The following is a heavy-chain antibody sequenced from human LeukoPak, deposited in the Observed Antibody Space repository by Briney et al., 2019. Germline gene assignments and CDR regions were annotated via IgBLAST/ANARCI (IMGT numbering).Heavy chain of an antibody. CDR1: RGSIASSDYY. D-gene: IGHD2-15*01. Sequence: SETLSLTCTVSRGSIASSDYYWGWIRQSPGRGLEWIGSIYYSGSAYYSPSFKSRVTIAVDTSKSQFSLRLGSVTAADTSIYYCARLVTGFCSGDRSYSDHYYFYMDVWAKGTTVTVSS. V-gene: IGHV4-39*01. CDR2: IYYSGSA. CDR3: ARLVTGFCSGDRSYSDHYYFYMDV. J-gene: IGHJ6*03.